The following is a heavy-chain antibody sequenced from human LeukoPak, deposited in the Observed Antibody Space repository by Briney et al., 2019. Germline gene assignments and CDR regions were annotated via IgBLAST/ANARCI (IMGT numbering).Heavy chain of an antibody. Sequence: GGSLRLSCAASGFTFSSYAMNWVRQAPGKGLEWVSNISGRVDSTYYADSVKGRFTISRDNSKNTLFLQMNSLRAEDTAVYYCAKFVNYDSTGLKTAFDYWGQGTLVTVSS. D-gene: IGHD3-22*01. CDR1: GFTFSSYA. CDR2: ISGRVDST. J-gene: IGHJ4*02. CDR3: AKFVNYDSTGLKTAFDY. V-gene: IGHV3-23*01.